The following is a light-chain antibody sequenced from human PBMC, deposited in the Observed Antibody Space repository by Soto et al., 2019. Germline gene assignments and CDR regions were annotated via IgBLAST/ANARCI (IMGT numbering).Light chain of an antibody. CDR1: SSNIGAGYD. CDR3: QSYDNSRSGYVL. J-gene: IGLJ2*01. CDR2: GNS. Sequence: QSVLTQPPSVSGAPGQRVTISCTGGSSNIGAGYDVHWYQQLPGTAPKLLIYGNSNRPSGVPDRFSGSKSGTSASLAITGLQAEYEAGYYCQSYDNSRSGYVLVVGGTKLTVL. V-gene: IGLV1-40*01.